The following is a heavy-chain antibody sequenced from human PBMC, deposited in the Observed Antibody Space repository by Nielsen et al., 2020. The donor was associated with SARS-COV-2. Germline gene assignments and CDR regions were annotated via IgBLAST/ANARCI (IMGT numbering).Heavy chain of an antibody. D-gene: IGHD4-23*01. J-gene: IGHJ4*02. CDR2: IYPRDSDT. CDR1: GYTFNTYW. CDR3: ARNTYGGSTDY. Sequence: GESLKISCKGSGYTFNTYWIAWVRQMPGEGLEWMGVIYPRDSDTRYNPSFQGQVTISADKSISTVYLQWSGLKASDSAMYYCARNTYGGSTDYWGQGTLVTVSS. V-gene: IGHV5-51*01.